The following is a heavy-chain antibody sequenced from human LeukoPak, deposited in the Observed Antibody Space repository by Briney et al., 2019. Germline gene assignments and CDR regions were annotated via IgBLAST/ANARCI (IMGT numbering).Heavy chain of an antibody. Sequence: SSETLSLTCTVSGVSISSYYWSWIRQPPGKGLEWIGYIYYSGSTNYNPSLKSRVTISVDTSKNQFSLKLSSVTAADTAVYYCARGMTSTRYWYFDFWGRGTLVSVSS. CDR1: GVSISSYY. J-gene: IGHJ2*01. CDR2: IYYSGST. V-gene: IGHV4-59*01. CDR3: ARGMTSTRYWYFDF. D-gene: IGHD2-21*02.